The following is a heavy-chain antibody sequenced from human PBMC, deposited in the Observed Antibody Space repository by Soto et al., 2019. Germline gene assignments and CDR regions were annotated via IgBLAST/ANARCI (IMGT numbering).Heavy chain of an antibody. V-gene: IGHV1-8*01. CDR2: MNPNSGNT. J-gene: IGHJ5*02. CDR3: ASIAYDFWSGYNWCDP. CDR1: GYTFTSYD. D-gene: IGHD3-3*01. Sequence: QVQLVQSGAEVKKPGASVKVSCKASGYTFTSYDINWVRQATGQGLEWMGWMNPNSGNTGYAQKFQGRVTMTRNASMSTAYMELSSLISEDTAVYYCASIAYDFWSGYNWCDPRGQGTLVTVSS.